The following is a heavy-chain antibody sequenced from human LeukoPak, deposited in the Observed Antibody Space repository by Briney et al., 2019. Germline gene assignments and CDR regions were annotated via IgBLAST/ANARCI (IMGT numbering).Heavy chain of an antibody. Sequence: PGGSLRLSCAASGFIFSNHWMGWVRQAPGKGLEWVANIKGDGSEIYYVDSVKGRFTISRDNAQSSLFLQLSSLRDEDTAVYYCGRHGSYCYDNWGQGTLVTVSA. D-gene: IGHD2-15*01. CDR1: GFIFSNHW. J-gene: IGHJ4*02. CDR2: IKGDGSEI. V-gene: IGHV3-7*05. CDR3: GRHGSYCYDN.